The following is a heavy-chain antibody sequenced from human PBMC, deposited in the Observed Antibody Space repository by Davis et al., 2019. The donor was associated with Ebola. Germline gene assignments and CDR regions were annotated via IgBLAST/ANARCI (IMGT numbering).Heavy chain of an antibody. V-gene: IGHV4-34*01. CDR3: VRPYGSIGATFDI. J-gene: IGHJ3*02. D-gene: IGHD3-10*01. CDR2: IYYRGST. CDR1: GGSFSGYY. Sequence: SETLSLTCAVYGGSFSGYYWSWIRQPPGKGLEYIGDIYYRGSTYYNPSLKSRIAISLDTSRNQFSLKLSSVTAADTAVYYCVRPYGSIGATFDIWGQGTMVTVSS.